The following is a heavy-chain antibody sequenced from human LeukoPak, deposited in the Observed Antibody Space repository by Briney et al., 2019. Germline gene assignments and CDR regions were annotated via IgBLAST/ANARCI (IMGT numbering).Heavy chain of an antibody. J-gene: IGHJ4*02. CDR1: GYSFTSNW. Sequence: GESLKISCKGSGYSFTSNWIGWVRQLPGKGLEWMGIIYPADSDTRYSPSFQGQVTISADKSITTAYLQWSSLKASDTAIYYCARQGPSDYWGQGTLVTVSS. CDR3: ARQGPSDY. CDR2: IYPADSDT. V-gene: IGHV5-51*01.